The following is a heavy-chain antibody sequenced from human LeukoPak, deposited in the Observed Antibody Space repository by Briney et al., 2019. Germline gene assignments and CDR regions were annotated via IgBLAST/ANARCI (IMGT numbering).Heavy chain of an antibody. Sequence: GASVKVSCKTSGYTFTDHDMHWVRQAPGQGLEWVGRISTSTGGTHYPQTFQGRVTMPRDTSISTGYMELSRLKSDDTAVYYCTRDHFGSYLAWGQGTLVTVSS. V-gene: IGHV1-2*06. CDR1: GYTFTDHD. CDR3: TRDHFGSYLA. J-gene: IGHJ4*02. D-gene: IGHD1-26*01. CDR2: ISTSTGGT.